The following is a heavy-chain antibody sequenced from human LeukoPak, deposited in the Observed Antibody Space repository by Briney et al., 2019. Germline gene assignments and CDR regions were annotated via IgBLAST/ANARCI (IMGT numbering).Heavy chain of an antibody. CDR1: GYTFTSYG. CDR2: VSAYNGNT. V-gene: IGHV1-18*01. CDR3: ARDQNYYDSVREFDI. J-gene: IGHJ3*02. Sequence: ASVKVSCKASGYTFTSYGISWVRLAPGQGLEWMGWVSAYNGNTNYSQKLQGRVTMTTDTSTSTAYMELRSLRSDDTDVYYCARDQNYYDSVREFDIWGQGTMVTVSS. D-gene: IGHD3-22*01.